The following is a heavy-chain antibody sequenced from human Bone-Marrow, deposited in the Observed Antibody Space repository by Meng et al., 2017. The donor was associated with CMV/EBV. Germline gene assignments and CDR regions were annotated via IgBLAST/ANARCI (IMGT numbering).Heavy chain of an antibody. CDR1: GGSFSSYY. CDR3: AIELDY. Sequence: SETLSLTCAVYGGSFSSYYWSWIRQPPGKGLEWIGEINHSGSTNYNPSLKSRVTISVDTSKNQFSLKLSSVTAAETAVYYCAIELDYWGQGTLVTVSS. CDR2: INHSGST. V-gene: IGHV4-34*01. J-gene: IGHJ4*02.